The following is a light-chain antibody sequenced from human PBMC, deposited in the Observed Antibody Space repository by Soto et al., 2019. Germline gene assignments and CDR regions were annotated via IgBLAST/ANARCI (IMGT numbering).Light chain of an antibody. V-gene: IGKV3-15*01. CDR2: GAS. Sequence: IVLTQSPANLSGSAGGRRSLSRRASQSVSNNLAWYQQKPGQAPRLLMYGASTRATGIPARFTGSGSGTEFTLTISSLQSEDFAVYYCQQYNNWPLTFGGGTKVDIK. CDR3: QQYNNWPLT. CDR1: QSVSNN. J-gene: IGKJ4*01.